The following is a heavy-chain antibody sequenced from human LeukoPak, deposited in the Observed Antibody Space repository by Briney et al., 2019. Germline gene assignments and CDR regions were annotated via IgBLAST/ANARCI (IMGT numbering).Heavy chain of an antibody. CDR2: ISSSGSTI. V-gene: IGHV3-11*01. Sequence: PSQTLSLTCTVSGGSISSGGYYWSWIRQAPGKGLEWVSYISSSGSTIYYADSVKGRFTISRDNAKNSLYLQMNSLRAEDTAVYYCARDHYYDSSGYYHRKGFDYWGQGTLVTVSS. J-gene: IGHJ4*02. CDR1: GGSISSGGYY. D-gene: IGHD3-22*01. CDR3: ARDHYYDSSGYYHRKGFDY.